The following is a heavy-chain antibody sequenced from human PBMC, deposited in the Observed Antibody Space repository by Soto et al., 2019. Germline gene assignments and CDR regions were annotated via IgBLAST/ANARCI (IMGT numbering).Heavy chain of an antibody. J-gene: IGHJ3*02. CDR3: AKGFEGSWLQLWLPGPFDI. CDR1: GFTFSSYA. CDR2: ISGSGGST. Sequence: EVQLLESGGGLVQPGGSLRLSCAASGFTFSSYALRWVRQAPGKGLEWVSAISGSGGSTYYADSVKGRFTISRDNSKNTLYLQMNSLRAEDTAVYYCAKGFEGSWLQLWLPGPFDIWGQATMVTVSP. D-gene: IGHD5-18*01. V-gene: IGHV3-23*01.